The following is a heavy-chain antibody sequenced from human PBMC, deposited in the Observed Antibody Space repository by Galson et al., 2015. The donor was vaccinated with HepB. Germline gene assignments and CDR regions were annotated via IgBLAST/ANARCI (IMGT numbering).Heavy chain of an antibody. CDR2: ISYDGSNK. V-gene: IGHV3-30*18. Sequence: SLRLSCAASRFALSYYGMHWVRQAPGKGLEWVAVISYDGSNKYYADSVKGRFTISRDNSKNTLYLQMNSLRAEDTAVYYCAKVGAAAGPTSLYYFDYWGQGTLVTVSS. J-gene: IGHJ4*02. CDR3: AKVGAAAGPTSLYYFDY. CDR1: RFALSYYG. D-gene: IGHD6-13*01.